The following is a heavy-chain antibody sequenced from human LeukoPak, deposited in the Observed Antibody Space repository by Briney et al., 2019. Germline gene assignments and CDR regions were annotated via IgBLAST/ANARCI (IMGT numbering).Heavy chain of an antibody. CDR3: ARDSRIASPSLGY. CDR2: INPNTGGT. J-gene: IGHJ4*02. D-gene: IGHD6-6*01. CDR1: GYSFTAFY. Sequence: ASVKVSCKASGYSFTAFYIHWVRQAPGQGLEWMGWINPNTGGTDYAQKFQGRVTMTRDTSISTAYMELSSLRSDDTAVYYCARDSRIASPSLGYWGQGTLVTVS. V-gene: IGHV1-2*02.